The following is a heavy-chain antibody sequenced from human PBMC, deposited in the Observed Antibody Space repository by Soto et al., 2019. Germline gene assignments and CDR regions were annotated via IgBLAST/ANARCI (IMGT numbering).Heavy chain of an antibody. D-gene: IGHD3-10*01. J-gene: IGHJ6*02. V-gene: IGHV4-34*01. CDR2: INHSGST. CDR1: GGSFSGYH. Sequence: SETLSLTCAVYGGSFSGYHWSWIRQPPGKGLEWIGEINHSGSTNYNPSLKSRVTISVDTSKNQFSLKLSSVTAADTAVYYCARVLRPIYYYYGMDVWGQGTTVTVSS. CDR3: ARVLRPIYYYYGMDV.